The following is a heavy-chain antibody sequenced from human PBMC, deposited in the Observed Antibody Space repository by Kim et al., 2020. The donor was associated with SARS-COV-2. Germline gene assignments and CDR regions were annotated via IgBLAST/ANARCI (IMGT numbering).Heavy chain of an antibody. CDR3: ARGLAGYSSGWYGLPDY. CDR2: VDTAGDT. Sequence: GGALRLSCAASGFTFSTYDMHWVRQGTGKGLEWVASVDTAGDTYYAGSVKGRFTISRGNAKNSLYLQMNSLRAGDTAVYYCARGLAGYSSGWYGLPDYWG. V-gene: IGHV3-13*01. CDR1: GFTFSTYD. J-gene: IGHJ4*01. D-gene: IGHD6-19*01.